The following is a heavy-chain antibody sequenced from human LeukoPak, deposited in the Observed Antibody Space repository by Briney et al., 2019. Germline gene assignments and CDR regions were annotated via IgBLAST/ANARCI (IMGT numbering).Heavy chain of an antibody. CDR1: GGTFSSYA. J-gene: IGHJ4*02. D-gene: IGHD3-9*01. V-gene: IGHV1-69*01. CDR2: IIPIFGTA. Sequence: SVKVSCKASGGTFSSYAISWVRQAPGQGLEWMGGIIPIFGTANYAQKFQGRVTITADESTSTAYMELSSLRSVDTAVYYCARAADNYDILTGYQLDYWGQGTLVTVSS. CDR3: ARAADNYDILTGYQLDY.